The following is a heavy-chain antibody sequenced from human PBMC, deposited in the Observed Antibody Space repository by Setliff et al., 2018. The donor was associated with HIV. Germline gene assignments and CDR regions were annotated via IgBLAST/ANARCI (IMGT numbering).Heavy chain of an antibody. CDR3: AGGRYFRDIRDSRFDV. CDR1: GVSITTDGYY. CDR2: MYHSGST. J-gene: IGHJ4*02. Sequence: SETLSLTCSVSGVSITTDGYYWSWIRHYPGKGLEWIVYMYHSGSTYYNASLASRLIMSLDPSKNQFSLKLNSMTAADTAMYYCAGGRYFRDIRDSRFDVWGQGMLVTVSS. D-gene: IGHD3-9*01. V-gene: IGHV4-31*03.